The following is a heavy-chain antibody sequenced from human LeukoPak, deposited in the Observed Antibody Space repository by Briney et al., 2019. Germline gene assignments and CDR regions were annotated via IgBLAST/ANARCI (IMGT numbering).Heavy chain of an antibody. J-gene: IGHJ4*02. CDR1: GYTFTTYD. V-gene: IGHV1-8*01. CDR2: MNPNSGNT. Sequence: GASVKVSCKASGYTFTTYDINWVRQATGQGLEWMGWMNPNSGNTGYAQKFQGRVTMTRNTSISTAYMELSSLRSEDTAVYYCARMDYGSGSYYHWGQGTLVTVSS. D-gene: IGHD3-10*01. CDR3: ARMDYGSGSYYH.